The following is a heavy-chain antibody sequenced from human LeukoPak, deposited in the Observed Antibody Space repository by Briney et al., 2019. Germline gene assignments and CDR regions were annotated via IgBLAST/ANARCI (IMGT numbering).Heavy chain of an antibody. CDR2: ITTSGGTT. CDR1: GFTFSSYA. V-gene: IGHV3-23*01. CDR3: AKAMVRGYLDYFDY. D-gene: IGHD3-10*01. J-gene: IGHJ4*02. Sequence: PGGSLRLSCATSGFTFSSYAMSWVRQAPGKGLEWVSGITTSGGTTYYADSVKGRFTISRDNSKNTLYLQMNSLTAEDTAVYYCAKAMVRGYLDYFDYWGQGTLVTVSS.